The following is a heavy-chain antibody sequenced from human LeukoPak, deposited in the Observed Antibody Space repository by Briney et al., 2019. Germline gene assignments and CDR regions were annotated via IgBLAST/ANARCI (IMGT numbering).Heavy chain of an antibody. CDR3: ARVAYYDSSGYQGAFDI. CDR2: IYHSGST. D-gene: IGHD3-22*01. Sequence: SETLSLTCTVSGYSISSGYYWGWIRQPPGKGLEWIGSIYHSGSTYYNPSLKSRVTISVDTSKNQFSLKLSSVTAADTAVYYCARVAYYDSSGYQGAFDIWGQGTMVTVSS. V-gene: IGHV4-38-2*02. J-gene: IGHJ3*02. CDR1: GYSISSGYY.